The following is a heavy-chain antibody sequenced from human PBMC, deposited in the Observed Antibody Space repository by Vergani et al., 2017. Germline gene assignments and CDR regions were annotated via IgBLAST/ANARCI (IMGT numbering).Heavy chain of an antibody. Sequence: VQLVESGGGLVQPGGSLRLSCAASGFTFSSYAMSWVRQAPGKGLEWVSAISGSGGSTYYADSVKGRFTISRDNSKNTLYLQMNSLRAEDTAVYYCARLTVDIVATKKANYYYYYYMDVWGKGTTVTVSS. D-gene: IGHD5-12*01. V-gene: IGHV3-23*04. J-gene: IGHJ6*03. CDR3: ARLTVDIVATKKANYYYYYYMDV. CDR2: ISGSGGST. CDR1: GFTFSSYA.